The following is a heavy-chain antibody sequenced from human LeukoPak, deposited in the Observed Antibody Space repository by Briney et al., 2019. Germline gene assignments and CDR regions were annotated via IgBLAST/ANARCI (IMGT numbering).Heavy chain of an antibody. CDR2: ISGSSRHI. CDR3: ARGYCGGDCYGD. D-gene: IGHD2-21*02. J-gene: IGHJ1*01. V-gene: IGHV3-21*01. Sequence: GGSLRLSCAASGFTFSDYFMNWVRQAPGKGLEYVSSISGSSRHIYYADSVKGRFTISRDNTKSSLYLQMNSLRVEDMAVYYCARGYCGGDCYGDWGQGTLVTVSS. CDR1: GFTFSDYF.